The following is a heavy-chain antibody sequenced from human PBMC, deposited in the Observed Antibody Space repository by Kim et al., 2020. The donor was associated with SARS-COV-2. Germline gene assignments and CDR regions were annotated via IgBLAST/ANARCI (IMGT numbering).Heavy chain of an antibody. J-gene: IGHJ4*02. CDR2: MNPGSGAS. CDR1: GYTFTGFF. D-gene: IGHD4-17*01. Sequence: ASVKVSCKASGYTFTGFFIQWVRQAPGQGLEWMGRMNPGSGASDYIQKFQGRVTMTRDTSINTAYMELSRLTSDDTAIYYCAYGDLRIWGQGTPVTVSS. CDR3: AYGDLRI. V-gene: IGHV1-2*02.